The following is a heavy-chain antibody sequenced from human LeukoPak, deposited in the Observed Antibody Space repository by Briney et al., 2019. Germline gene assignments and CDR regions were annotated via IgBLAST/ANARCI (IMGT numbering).Heavy chain of an antibody. J-gene: IGHJ4*02. CDR3: ARVSIGSSWLN. Sequence: GGSLRLSCAASGFTFSSYSMNWVRQAPGKGLEWIARIRIKPNSYTTDYAASVKGRFTISRDDSKNSLFLQMNSLKTEDTAVYYCARVSIGSSWLNWGQGTLVTVSS. D-gene: IGHD6-13*01. CDR2: IRIKPNSYTT. CDR1: GFTFSSYS. V-gene: IGHV3-72*01.